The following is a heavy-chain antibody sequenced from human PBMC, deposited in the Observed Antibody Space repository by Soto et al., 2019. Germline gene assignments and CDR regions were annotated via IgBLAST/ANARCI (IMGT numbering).Heavy chain of an antibody. CDR1: GYSFTSYW. V-gene: IGHV5-51*01. D-gene: IGHD4-17*01. Sequence: ESLKISCKGSGYSFTSYWIGWVRQMPGKGLEWMGIIYPGDSDTRYSPSFQGQVTISADKSISTAYLQWSSLKASDTAMYYCARRGLEGDYGDFYFDYWGQGTLVTVSS. CDR2: IYPGDSDT. J-gene: IGHJ4*02. CDR3: ARRGLEGDYGDFYFDY.